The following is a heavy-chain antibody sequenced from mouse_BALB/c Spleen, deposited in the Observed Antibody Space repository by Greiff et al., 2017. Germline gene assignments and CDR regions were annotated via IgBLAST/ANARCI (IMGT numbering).Heavy chain of an antibody. Sequence: QVQLQQPGAELVKPGASVKLSCKASGYTFTSYYMYWVKQRPGQGLEWIGGINPSNGGTNFNEKFKSKATLTVDKSSSTAYMQLSSLTSEDSAVYYCPRAYYGNYYAMDYWGQGTSVTVSS. D-gene: IGHD1-1*01. V-gene: IGHV1S81*02. CDR3: PRAYYGNYYAMDY. CDR2: INPSNGGT. CDR1: GYTFTSYY. J-gene: IGHJ4*01.